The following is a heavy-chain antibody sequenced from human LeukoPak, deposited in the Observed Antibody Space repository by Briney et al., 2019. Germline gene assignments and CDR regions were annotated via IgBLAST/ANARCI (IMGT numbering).Heavy chain of an antibody. V-gene: IGHV4-34*01. CDR2: INHSGST. CDR1: GGSFSGYY. J-gene: IGHJ4*02. Sequence: SETLSLTCAVYGGSFSGYYWIWIRQPPGKGLEWIGEINHSGSTNYNPSLKSRVTISVDTSNNQFALKLRSVTAADTAVYYCARASITMVQGVIITSHFYCWGQGTLVTVAS. CDR3: ARASITMVQGVIITSHFYC. D-gene: IGHD3-10*01.